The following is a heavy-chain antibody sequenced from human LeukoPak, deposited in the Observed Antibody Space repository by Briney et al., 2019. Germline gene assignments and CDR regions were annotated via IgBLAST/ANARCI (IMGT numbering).Heavy chain of an antibody. V-gene: IGHV4-61*01. J-gene: IGHJ3*02. D-gene: IGHD1-1*01. CDR3: ARDGRSAFDI. CDR2: IYYSGST. CDR1: GYSINSGYY. Sequence: PSETLSLTCTVSGYSINSGYYWSWIRQPPGKGLEWIGYIYYSGSTNYNPSLKSRVTISVDTSKNQFSLKLSSVTAADTAVYYCARDGRSAFDIWGQGTMVTVSS.